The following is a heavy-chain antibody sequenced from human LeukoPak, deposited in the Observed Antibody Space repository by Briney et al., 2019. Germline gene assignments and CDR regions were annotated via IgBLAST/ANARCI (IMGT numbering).Heavy chain of an antibody. CDR1: GFTFSSSA. CDR2: ISGSGGST. CDR3: AKGRSGYSSPFDY. Sequence: PGGSLRLSCAASGFTFSSSAMSWVRQAPGKGLEWVSAISGSGGSTYYADSVKGRFTISRDNSKNTLYLQMNSLRAEDTAVYYCAKGRSGYSSPFDYWGQGTLVTVSS. D-gene: IGHD6-13*01. V-gene: IGHV3-23*01. J-gene: IGHJ4*02.